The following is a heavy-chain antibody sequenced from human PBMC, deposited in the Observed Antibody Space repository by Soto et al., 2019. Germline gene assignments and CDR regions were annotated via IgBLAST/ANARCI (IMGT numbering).Heavy chain of an antibody. Sequence: GGSLRLSCAASGFTFSSYGMHWVRQAPGKGLEWVAVISYDGSNKYYADSVKGRFTISRDNSKNTLYLQMNSLRAEDTAVYYCAKGSLSQLVFYVTPGMDVWGQGTTVTVSS. CDR1: GFTFSSYG. CDR2: ISYDGSNK. CDR3: AKGSLSQLVFYVTPGMDV. J-gene: IGHJ6*02. V-gene: IGHV3-30*18. D-gene: IGHD6-13*01.